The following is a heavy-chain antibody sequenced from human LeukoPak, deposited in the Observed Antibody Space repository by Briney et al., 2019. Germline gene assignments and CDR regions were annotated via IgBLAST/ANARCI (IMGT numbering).Heavy chain of an antibody. D-gene: IGHD3-22*01. CDR1: GGSISSYY. Sequence: SETLSLTCTVSGGSISSYYWSWIRQPAGKGLEWIGRIYTSGSTNYNPSLKSRVTMSVDTSKNQFSLKLSSVTAADTAVYYCARGKYYYDSSGYNDASDIWGQGTMVTVSS. J-gene: IGHJ3*02. V-gene: IGHV4-4*07. CDR3: ARGKYYYDSSGYNDASDI. CDR2: IYTSGST.